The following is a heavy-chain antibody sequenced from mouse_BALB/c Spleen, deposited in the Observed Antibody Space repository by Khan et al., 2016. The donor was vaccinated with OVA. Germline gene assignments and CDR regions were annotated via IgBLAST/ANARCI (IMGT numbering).Heavy chain of an antibody. CDR1: GFSLTTYG. CDR2: IWSGGSK. V-gene: IGHV2-2*02. J-gene: IGHJ3*01. D-gene: IGHD2-4*01. CDR3: ARNYDYDEGLAY. Sequence: VQLKQSGPGLVQPSQSLSITCTVSGFSLTTYGVHWVRQSPGKGLEWLGVIWSGGSKDYNAAFISRLSISKDSSKSQVFFQMNSLQVNDTAIYYCARNYDYDEGLAYWGQGTLVTVSA.